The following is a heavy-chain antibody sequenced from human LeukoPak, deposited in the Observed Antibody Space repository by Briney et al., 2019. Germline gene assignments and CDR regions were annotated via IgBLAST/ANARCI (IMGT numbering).Heavy chain of an antibody. Sequence: GASVKVSCKVSGYTLTELSMHWVRQAPGKGLEWMGGFDPEDGETIYAQKFQGRVTVTEDTSTDTAYMELSSLRSEDTAVYYCATSPLIAAAEVHIPDYWGQGTLVTVSS. CDR3: ATSPLIAAAEVHIPDY. D-gene: IGHD6-13*01. CDR1: GYTLTELS. J-gene: IGHJ4*02. CDR2: FDPEDGET. V-gene: IGHV1-24*01.